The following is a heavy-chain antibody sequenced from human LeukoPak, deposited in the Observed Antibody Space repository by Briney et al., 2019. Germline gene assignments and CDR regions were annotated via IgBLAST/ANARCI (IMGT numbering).Heavy chain of an antibody. V-gene: IGHV3-15*01. J-gene: IGHJ5*02. CDR1: GFTFSNAW. CDR2: IKSKTDGGTT. D-gene: IGHD1-20*01. CDR3: TTITYWSGWFDP. Sequence: GGSLRLSCAASGFTFSNAWMSWVRQAPGKGLEWVGRIKSKTDGGTTDYAAPVKGRFTISRDDSKNTLYLQMNSLKTEDTAVYYCTTITYWSGWFDPWGQGTLVTVSS.